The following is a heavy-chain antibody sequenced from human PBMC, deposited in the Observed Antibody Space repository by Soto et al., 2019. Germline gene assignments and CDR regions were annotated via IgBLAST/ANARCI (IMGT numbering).Heavy chain of an antibody. CDR1: CDSVINDY. J-gene: IGHJ4*02. CDR3: ARGRDGDYFDY. Sequence: PSETLSLTCTVSCDSVINDYNSWIRQPPGKGLGWIGYISYSGSLNYNPSLKSRVTISVDTSKNQFSLKLSSVTAADTAVYYCARGRDGDYFDYWGQGTLVTVSS. V-gene: IGHV4-59*02. D-gene: IGHD4-17*01. CDR2: ISYSGSL.